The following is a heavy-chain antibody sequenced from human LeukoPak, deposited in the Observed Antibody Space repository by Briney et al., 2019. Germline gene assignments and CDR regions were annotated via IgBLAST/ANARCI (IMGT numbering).Heavy chain of an antibody. V-gene: IGHV1-8*01. CDR3: ARGGGGGYSYGRYYFDY. CDR1: GYTFTSYD. D-gene: IGHD5-18*01. CDR2: MNPNSGNT. Sequence: ASVKVSCKASGYTFTSYDINWVRQATGQGLEWLGWMNPNSGNTGYAQKFQGRVTMTRNTSISTAYMELSSLRSEDTAVYFCARGGGGGYSYGRYYFDYWGQGTLVTVSS. J-gene: IGHJ4*02.